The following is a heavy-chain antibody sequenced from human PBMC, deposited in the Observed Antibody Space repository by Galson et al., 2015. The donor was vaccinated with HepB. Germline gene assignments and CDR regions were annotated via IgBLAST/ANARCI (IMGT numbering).Heavy chain of an antibody. D-gene: IGHD3-22*01. CDR1: GGTFSSYT. J-gene: IGHJ4*02. Sequence: SVKVSCKASGGTFSSYTISWVRQAPGQGLEWMGRIIPILGIANYAQKFQGRVTITADKSTSTAYMELSSLRSEDTAVYYCARAEGRKYDSSGYYNGAGDYWGQGTLVTVSS. CDR2: IIPILGIA. V-gene: IGHV1-69*02. CDR3: ARAEGRKYDSSGYYNGAGDY.